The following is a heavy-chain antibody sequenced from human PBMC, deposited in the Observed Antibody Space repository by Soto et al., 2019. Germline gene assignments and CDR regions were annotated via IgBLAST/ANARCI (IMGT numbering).Heavy chain of an antibody. J-gene: IGHJ4*02. V-gene: IGHV4-59*12. D-gene: IGHD6-19*01. Sequence: SETLSLTCTVSGGSISSYYWSWIRQPPGKGLEWIGYIYYSGSTNYNPSLKSRVTISVDMSKNQFSLKLSSVTAADTAVYYCARGIAVAGKKIDYWGQGTLVTVSS. CDR3: ARGIAVAGKKIDY. CDR2: IYYSGST. CDR1: GGSISSYY.